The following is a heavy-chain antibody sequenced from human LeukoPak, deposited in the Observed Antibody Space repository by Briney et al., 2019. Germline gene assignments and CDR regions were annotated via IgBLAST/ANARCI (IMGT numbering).Heavy chain of an antibody. CDR1: GFSFNNYE. V-gene: IGHV3-48*03. D-gene: IGHD2-15*01. CDR3: ARDARPCRGDSCYSKDAFDI. J-gene: IGHJ3*02. CDR2: ISSSGSFI. Sequence: GGSLRLSCSASGFSFNNYEMNWVRQAPGKGLEWISYISSSGSFIYYADSVKGRFTISRDNAKNSLYLQMNSLRGEDTAVYYCARDARPCRGDSCYSKDAFDIWGQGTMVTVSS.